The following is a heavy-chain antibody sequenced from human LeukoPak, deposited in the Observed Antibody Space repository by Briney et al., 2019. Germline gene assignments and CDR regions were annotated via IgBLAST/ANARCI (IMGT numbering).Heavy chain of an antibody. D-gene: IGHD3-22*01. CDR1: GYSFTSYW. CDR3: ARLSADYYDSSGYLCY. Sequence: GESLKISCKGSGYSFTSYWIGWVRQMPGKGLEWIGIIYPGDSDTRYSPSFQGQVTISADKSISTAYLQWSSLKASDTAMYYCARLSADYYDSSGYLCYWGQGTLVTVSS. CDR2: IYPGDSDT. J-gene: IGHJ4*02. V-gene: IGHV5-51*01.